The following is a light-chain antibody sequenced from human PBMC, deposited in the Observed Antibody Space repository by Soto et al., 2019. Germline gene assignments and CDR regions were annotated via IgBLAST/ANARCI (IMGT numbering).Light chain of an antibody. J-gene: IGLJ3*02. CDR1: SSNIGSNT. V-gene: IGLV1-44*01. Sequence: QSVLTQPPSASGTPGQRVTISCSRSSSNIGSNTVNWYQQLPGTAPKLLIYSNNQRPSGVPDRFSGSKSGTSASLAISGLQSEDEADYYCAPWDDSLNGWVFGGGTKVTVL. CDR3: APWDDSLNGWV. CDR2: SNN.